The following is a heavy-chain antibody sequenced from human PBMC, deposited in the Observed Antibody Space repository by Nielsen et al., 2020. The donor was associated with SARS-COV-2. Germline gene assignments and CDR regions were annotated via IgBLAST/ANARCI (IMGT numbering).Heavy chain of an antibody. CDR1: GFTFSGSA. V-gene: IGHV3-73*01. CDR3: TSPDIVVVPAGGMDV. D-gene: IGHD2-2*01. Sequence: GGSLRLSCAASGFTFSGSAMHWVRQASGKGLEWVGRIRSKANSYATAYAASVKGRFTISRDDSKNTAYLQMNSLKTEDTAVYYCTSPDIVVVPAGGMDVWGQGTTVTVSS. CDR2: IRSKANSYAT. J-gene: IGHJ6*02.